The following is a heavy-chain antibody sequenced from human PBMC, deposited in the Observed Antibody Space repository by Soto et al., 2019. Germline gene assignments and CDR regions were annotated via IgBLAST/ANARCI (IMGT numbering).Heavy chain of an antibody. Sequence: PSETMSLTCTVSGGSISSYYWSWIRQPPGKGLEWIGSIYYSGSTNYNPSLKSRVTVSIDTSKNQFSLKLTSVTAADTAVYYCARDKITGLFDYWGQGTLVTSPQ. CDR2: IYYSGST. V-gene: IGHV4-59*12. CDR3: ARDKITGLFDY. J-gene: IGHJ4*02. D-gene: IGHD2-8*02. CDR1: GGSISSYY.